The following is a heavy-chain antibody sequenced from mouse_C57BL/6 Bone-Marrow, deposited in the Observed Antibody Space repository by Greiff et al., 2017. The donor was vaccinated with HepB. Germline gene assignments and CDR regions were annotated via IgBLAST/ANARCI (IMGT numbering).Heavy chain of an antibody. J-gene: IGHJ4*01. Sequence: EVHLVESGGGLVQPKGSLKLSCAASGFTFNTYAMHWVRQAPGKGLEWVARIRSKSSNYATYYADSVKDRFTISRDDSQSMLYLQMNNLKTEDTAMYYCSTMVTTRYYDAMDYWGQGTSVTVSS. D-gene: IGHD2-2*01. CDR3: STMVTTRYYDAMDY. CDR2: IRSKSSNYAT. CDR1: GFTFNTYA. V-gene: IGHV10-3*01.